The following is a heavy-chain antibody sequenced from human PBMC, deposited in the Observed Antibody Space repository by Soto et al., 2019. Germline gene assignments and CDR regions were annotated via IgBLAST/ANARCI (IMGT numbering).Heavy chain of an antibody. CDR2: INHSGST. V-gene: IGHV4-34*01. CDR1: GGSFSGYY. D-gene: IGHD4-4*01. CDR3: ARGRAPTTVTTNYFDY. Sequence: SETLSLTCAVYGGSFSGYYWSWIRQPPGKGLEWIGEINHSGSTNYNPSLKSRVTISVDTSKNQFSLKLSSVTAADTAVYYCARGRAPTTVTTNYFDYWGQGTLVTVSS. J-gene: IGHJ4*02.